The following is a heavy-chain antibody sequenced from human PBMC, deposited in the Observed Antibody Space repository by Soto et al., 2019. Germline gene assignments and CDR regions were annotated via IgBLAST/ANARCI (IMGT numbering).Heavy chain of an antibody. CDR3: ARVGYYASSGFFDPFDF. J-gene: IGHJ4*02. CDR2: INHSGIT. D-gene: IGHD3-22*01. Sequence: SETLCLTCAVYGGSFSGFYWSWIRQPPGKGLEWIGEINHSGITGYNPSLKSRVTISIDTSGSEFSMSLKSVTAADTAVYYCARVGYYASSGFFDPFDFWAQGTMVTVSS. V-gene: IGHV4-34*01. CDR1: GGSFSGFY.